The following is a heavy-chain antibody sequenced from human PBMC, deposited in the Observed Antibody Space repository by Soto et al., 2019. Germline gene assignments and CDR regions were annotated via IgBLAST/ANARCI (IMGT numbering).Heavy chain of an antibody. J-gene: IGHJ4*02. CDR2: ISGSGGST. CDR1: GFTFSSYA. D-gene: IGHD2-21*02. CDR3: AKVVLTAYGGGAAAAHNNFEY. Sequence: RLSCAASGFTFSSYAMSWVRQAPWKGLELVSAISGSGGSTYYADSVKGRFTISRDNSKKPLHLQMNSVRAEDTAVYYCAKVVLTAYGGGAAAAHNNFEYWGQGPLVTVSS. V-gene: IGHV3-23*01.